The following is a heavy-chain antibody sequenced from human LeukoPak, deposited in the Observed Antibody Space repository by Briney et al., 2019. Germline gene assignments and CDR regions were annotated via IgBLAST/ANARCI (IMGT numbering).Heavy chain of an antibody. CDR3: ARALGGGIIPVNWFDP. Sequence: ASVKVSCKASGYTFTSYYMHWVRQAPGQGLEWMGIINPSGGSTSYAQKFQGRVTMTRDTSTSTVYMELSSLRSEDTAVYYCARALGGGIIPVNWFDPWGQGTLVTVSS. CDR2: INPSGGST. J-gene: IGHJ5*02. CDR1: GYTFTSYY. V-gene: IGHV1-46*01. D-gene: IGHD2-15*01.